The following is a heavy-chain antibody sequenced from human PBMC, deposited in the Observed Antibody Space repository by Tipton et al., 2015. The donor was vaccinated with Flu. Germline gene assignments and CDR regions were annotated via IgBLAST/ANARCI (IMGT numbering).Heavy chain of an antibody. J-gene: IGHJ4*02. CDR3: VRSGYSYGYVDY. D-gene: IGHD5-18*01. V-gene: IGHV3-66*02. Sequence: SLRLSCAASGFTIDQNYMSWVRQAPGKGLEWVSVLYTGGRTYYADSVRGRFTISRDTSKNTLYLQMNSLRSEDSAVYYCVRSGYSYGYVDYWGQGALVTVPS. CDR2: LYTGGRT. CDR1: GFTIDQNY.